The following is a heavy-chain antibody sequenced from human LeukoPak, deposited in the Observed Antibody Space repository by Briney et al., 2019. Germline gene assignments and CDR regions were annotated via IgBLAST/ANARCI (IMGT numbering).Heavy chain of an antibody. Sequence: PGGSLRLSCAASGFTFSSYAMSWVRQAPGKGLEWVSAISGSGGSTYYADSVKGPFTISRDNSKNTLYLQMNSLRAADTAVYYCAKQGQVVPAAIGNYNWFDPWGQGTLVTVSS. V-gene: IGHV3-23*01. J-gene: IGHJ5*02. D-gene: IGHD2-2*01. CDR2: ISGSGGST. CDR1: GFTFSSYA. CDR3: AKQGQVVPAAIGNYNWFDP.